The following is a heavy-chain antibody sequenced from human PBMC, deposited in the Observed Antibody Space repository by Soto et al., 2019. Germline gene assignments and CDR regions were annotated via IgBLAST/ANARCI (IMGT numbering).Heavy chain of an antibody. D-gene: IGHD2-2*01. CDR1: GGTFSSYA. CDR2: IIPISDTT. J-gene: IGHJ6*02. Sequence: QVQLVQSGAEVKKPGSSVKVSCKASGGTFSSYAISWVRQAPGQGLEWMGGIIPISDTTNYAQKFQGRVTTTENESTSTAYMELSRPRSEDTAVYYCARSQGSSTSLEIYYYYYYGMDVWGQGTTVTVSS. V-gene: IGHV1-69*01. CDR3: ARSQGSSTSLEIYYYYYYGMDV.